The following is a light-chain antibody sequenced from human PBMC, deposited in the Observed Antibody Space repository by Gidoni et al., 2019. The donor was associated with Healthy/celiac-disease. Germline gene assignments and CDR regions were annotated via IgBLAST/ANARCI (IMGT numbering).Light chain of an antibody. J-gene: IGLJ2*01. V-gene: IGLV2-14*01. Sequence: QSALTQPASVSGSPGQSITISCTGTSSDVGVYNYVSWYQQHPGKAHKLMIYDVSNRPSGVSNRFSGSKSGNTSSLTISGLQAEDEADYYCSSYTSSSTLVVFGGGTKLTVL. CDR1: SSDVGVYNY. CDR2: DVS. CDR3: SSYTSSSTLVV.